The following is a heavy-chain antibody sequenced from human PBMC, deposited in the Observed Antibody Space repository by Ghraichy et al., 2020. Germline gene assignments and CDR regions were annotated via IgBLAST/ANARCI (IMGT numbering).Heavy chain of an antibody. CDR3: VKKDPGRAPFDS. J-gene: IGHJ4*02. D-gene: IGHD3-10*01. CDR2: ISDNGGYA. V-gene: IGHV3-23*01. CDR1: GFTFRSSP. Sequence: GSLRLSCAASGFTFRSSPMSWVRQAPGKGLEWVAGISDNGGYADYADSVQGRFTVSRDNSKNTLFLQMNSLRGDDTAVYCCVKKDPGRAPFDSWGQGTLVTVSS.